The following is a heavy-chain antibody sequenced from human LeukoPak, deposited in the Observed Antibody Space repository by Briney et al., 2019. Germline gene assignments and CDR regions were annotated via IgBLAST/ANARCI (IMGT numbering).Heavy chain of an antibody. V-gene: IGHV3-23*01. CDR3: AKDPADYYAFLTGYYGDY. J-gene: IGHJ4*02. D-gene: IGHD3-9*01. CDR2: ISGSGGST. CDR1: GFTFSSYA. Sequence: GGSLRLSCAASGFTFSSYAMSWVRQAPGKGLEWVSAISGSGGSTYYADSVKGRFTISRDNSKNTLYLQMNSLRAEDTAVYYCAKDPADYYAFLTGYYGDYWGQGTLVTVSS.